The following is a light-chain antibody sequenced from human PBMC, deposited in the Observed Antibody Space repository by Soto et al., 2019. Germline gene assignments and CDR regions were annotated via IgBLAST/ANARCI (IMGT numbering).Light chain of an antibody. Sequence: QAVVTQESSLTVSPGGTVTLTCGSSTGAVTSGLYPYWFQQKPGQAPRTLIYDTSNKHSWTPARFSGSLLGGKAALTLSGAQPEDEAEYYCLLSYNGAPAVFGGGTQLTVL. V-gene: IGLV7-46*01. CDR3: LLSYNGAPAV. CDR2: DTS. J-gene: IGLJ7*01. CDR1: TGAVTSGLY.